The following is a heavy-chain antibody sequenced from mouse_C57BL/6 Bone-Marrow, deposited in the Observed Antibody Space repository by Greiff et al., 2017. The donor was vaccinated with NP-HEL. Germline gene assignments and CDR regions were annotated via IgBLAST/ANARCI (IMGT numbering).Heavy chain of an antibody. V-gene: IGHV5-16*01. CDR2: INYDGSST. CDR1: GFTFSDYY. J-gene: IGHJ4*01. Sequence: EVQVVESEGGLVQPGRSMKLSCTASGFTFSDYYMAWVRQVPEKGLEWVANINYDGSSTYYLDSLKSRFIISRDNAKNILYLQMSSLKSEDTATYYCARWIYDGYGAMDYWGQGTSVTVSS. D-gene: IGHD2-3*01. CDR3: ARWIYDGYGAMDY.